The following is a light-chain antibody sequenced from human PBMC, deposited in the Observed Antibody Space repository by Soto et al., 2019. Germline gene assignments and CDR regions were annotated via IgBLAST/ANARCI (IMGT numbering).Light chain of an antibody. CDR3: QQYYSYQRT. Sequence: AIRMTQSPSSFSASTGDRVTITCRASQGISSYLAWYQQKPGKAPKLLIYAASTLQSGVPSRFSGSGSGTDLTLTISCLQSEDFATYYCQQYYSYQRTVGQGTKVDIK. J-gene: IGKJ1*01. CDR2: AAS. CDR1: QGISSY. V-gene: IGKV1-8*01.